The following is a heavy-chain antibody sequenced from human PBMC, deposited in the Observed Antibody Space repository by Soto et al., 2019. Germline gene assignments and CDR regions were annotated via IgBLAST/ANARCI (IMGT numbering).Heavy chain of an antibody. Sequence: SETLSLTCSVNGDSIKSCSVYWSWIRQSPGNGLEYIGYITYSGMTFQNPSLKSRVTMSVDTPKNQFSLEVRSVTAADTAVYYCARGAPGNLIPFDYWGQGALVTVSS. CDR2: ITYSGMT. CDR3: ARGAPGNLIPFDY. D-gene: IGHD2-21*01. J-gene: IGHJ4*02. CDR1: GDSIKSCSVY. V-gene: IGHV4-31*03.